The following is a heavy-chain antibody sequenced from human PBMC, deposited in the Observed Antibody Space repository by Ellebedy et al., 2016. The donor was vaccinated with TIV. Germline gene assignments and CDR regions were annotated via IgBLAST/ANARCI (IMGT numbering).Heavy chain of an antibody. Sequence: AVSVKVSCKVSGSTLTELSMHWVRQTPGRGLEWMGTFYPDDGEILYAQKFQGRVTLTEDTSTDIAYMDLTSLRSDDTAVYYCAAATREPFMHRELITIVNWFESWGQGTRVTVSS. J-gene: IGHJ5*01. CDR3: AAATREPFMHRELITIVNWFES. CDR1: GSTLTELS. D-gene: IGHD3-10*01. V-gene: IGHV1-24*01. CDR2: FYPDDGEI.